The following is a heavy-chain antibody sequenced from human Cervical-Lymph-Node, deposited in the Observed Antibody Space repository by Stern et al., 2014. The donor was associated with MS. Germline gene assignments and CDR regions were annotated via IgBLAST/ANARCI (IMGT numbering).Heavy chain of an antibody. J-gene: IGHJ4*02. Sequence: VQLVESGGDVVQPGRSLRLSCATSGFTFNSYGMHWVRQAPGKGLEWVALISYDGGKKYYTNSVKGRFAISRDNSENTLYLQLNSLRPEDTAVYYCANSHPGLQEYLPLDSWGQGTLVIVSS. CDR2: ISYDGGKK. D-gene: IGHD2/OR15-2a*01. CDR1: GFTFNSYG. V-gene: IGHV3-30*18. CDR3: ANSHPGLQEYLPLDS.